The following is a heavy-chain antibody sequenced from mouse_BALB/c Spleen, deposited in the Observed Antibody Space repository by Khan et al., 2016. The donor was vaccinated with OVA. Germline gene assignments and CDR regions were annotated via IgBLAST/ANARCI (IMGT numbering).Heavy chain of an antibody. CDR3: ARGGTGGFAY. Sequence: EVELVEPGGGLVQPGGSRKLSCAASGFTFSDYGMAWIRQGPGKGPEGITFISSLAYNFYYADTVTGRFTIFRGNAKNTLYLEMNSLRSEDTAMYYCARGGTGGFAYWGQGTLVTVSA. D-gene: IGHD3-1*01. J-gene: IGHJ3*01. CDR2: ISSLAYNF. CDR1: GFTFSDYG. V-gene: IGHV5-15*02.